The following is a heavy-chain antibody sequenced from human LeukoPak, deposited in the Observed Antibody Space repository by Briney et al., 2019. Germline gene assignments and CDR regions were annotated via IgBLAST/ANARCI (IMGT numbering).Heavy chain of an antibody. D-gene: IGHD3-22*01. CDR1: GFTFSSYA. CDR3: ARTGYYYDSSGYPVDAFDI. Sequence: GGSLRFSCAASGFTFSSYAMHWVRQAPGKGLEWVAVISYDGSNKYYADSVKGRFTISRDNSKNTLYLQMNSLRAEDTAVYYCARTGYYYDSSGYPVDAFDIWGQGTMVTVSS. V-gene: IGHV3-30*04. CDR2: ISYDGSNK. J-gene: IGHJ3*02.